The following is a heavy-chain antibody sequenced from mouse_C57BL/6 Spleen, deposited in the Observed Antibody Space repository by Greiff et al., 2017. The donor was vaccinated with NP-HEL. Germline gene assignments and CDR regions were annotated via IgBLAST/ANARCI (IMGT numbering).Heavy chain of an antibody. Sequence: VQLQQSGAELVKPGASVKMSCKASGYTFTSYWITWVKQRPGQGLEWIGDIYPGSGSTNYNEKFKSKATLTVDTSSSTAYMQLSSLTSEDSAVYYCARLIITTVPPFDYWGQGTTLTVSS. D-gene: IGHD1-1*01. J-gene: IGHJ2*01. V-gene: IGHV1-55*01. CDR2: IYPGSGST. CDR3: ARLIITTVPPFDY. CDR1: GYTFTSYW.